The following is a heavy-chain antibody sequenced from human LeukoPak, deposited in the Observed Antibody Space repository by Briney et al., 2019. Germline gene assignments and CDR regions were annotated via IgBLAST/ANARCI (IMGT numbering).Heavy chain of an antibody. Sequence: PGGSLRLSCAASGFTFSSYAMSWVRQAPGKGLEWVSAISGSGGSTYYADSVKGRFAISRDNSKNTLYLQMNSLRAEDTAVYYCAKVGSGWYYFDYWGQGTLVTVSS. CDR3: AKVGSGWYYFDY. CDR2: ISGSGGST. D-gene: IGHD6-19*01. V-gene: IGHV3-23*01. J-gene: IGHJ4*02. CDR1: GFTFSSYA.